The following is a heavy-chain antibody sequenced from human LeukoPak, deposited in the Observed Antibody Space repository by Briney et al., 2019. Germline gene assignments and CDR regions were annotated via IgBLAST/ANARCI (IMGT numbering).Heavy chain of an antibody. D-gene: IGHD3-22*01. J-gene: IGHJ4*02. CDR2: IYHSGST. CDR3: ARSPRSWLSPYYFDY. Sequence: SETLSLTCAVSGGSISSGGYSWSWIRQPPGKGLEWIGYIYHSGSTYYNPSLKSRVTISVDRSKNQFSLKLSSVTAADTAVYCCARSPRSWLSPYYFDYWGQGTLVTVSS. V-gene: IGHV4-30-2*01. CDR1: GGSISSGGYS.